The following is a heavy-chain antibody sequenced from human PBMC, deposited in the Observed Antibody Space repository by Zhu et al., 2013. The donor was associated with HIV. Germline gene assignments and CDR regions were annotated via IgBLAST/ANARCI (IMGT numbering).Heavy chain of an antibody. J-gene: IGHJ3*02. D-gene: IGHD2-21*01. CDR1: GFTFSSYD. CDR2: IGTAGDT. CDR3: ARGDCGGDCKQWAFDI. Sequence: EVQLVESGGGLVQPGGSLRLSCAASGFTFSSYDMHWVRQATGKGLEWVSAIGTAGDTYYPGSVKGRFTISRENAKNSLYLQMNSLRAGDTAVYYCARGDCGGDCKQWAFDIWGQGTMVTVSS. V-gene: IGHV3-13*01.